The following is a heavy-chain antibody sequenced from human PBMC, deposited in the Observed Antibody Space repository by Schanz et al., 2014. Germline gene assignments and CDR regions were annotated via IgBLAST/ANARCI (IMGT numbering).Heavy chain of an antibody. V-gene: IGHV1-18*04. CDR1: GDTFSKYN. J-gene: IGHJ4*02. CDR2: ISAYNGNT. CDR3: ASSGAGYSSSWDFDY. D-gene: IGHD6-13*01. Sequence: QVQLVQSGPEVKKPGSSVKVSCQAFGDTFSKYNIMWVRQVPGQGLEWMGWISAYNGNTNYAQKFQGRVTMTRDTSTSTVYMELSSLRSEDTAVYYCASSGAGYSSSWDFDYWGQGTLVTVSS.